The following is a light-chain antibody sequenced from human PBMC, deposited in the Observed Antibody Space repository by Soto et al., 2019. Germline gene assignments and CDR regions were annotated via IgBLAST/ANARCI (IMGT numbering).Light chain of an antibody. CDR3: SSYTNINTLI. J-gene: IGLJ7*01. V-gene: IGLV2-14*01. Sequence: QSVLTQPASVSGSPGQSITISCTGTSSDIGTYDYVSWYQQHPGKAPKLVIYEVSNRPSGVSNRFSGSKSGNTASLTISGRQAADEADYYCSSYTNINTLIFGGGTHLTV. CDR1: SSDIGTYDY. CDR2: EVS.